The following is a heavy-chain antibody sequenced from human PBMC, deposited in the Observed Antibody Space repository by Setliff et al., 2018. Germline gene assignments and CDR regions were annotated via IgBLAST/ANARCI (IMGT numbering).Heavy chain of an antibody. CDR2: IHPGGSNP. J-gene: IGHJ6*02. D-gene: IGHD3-16*01. Sequence: GESLKISCKASGYSFSDYWIGWVRQMPGKGPEWMGIIHPGGSNPQYSPSFQGHVTISADKSISTAYLQWTSLKASDTAIYYCTRHKPGGRGMDVWGQGASVTVSS. CDR3: TRHKPGGRGMDV. CDR1: GYSFSDYW. V-gene: IGHV5-51*01.